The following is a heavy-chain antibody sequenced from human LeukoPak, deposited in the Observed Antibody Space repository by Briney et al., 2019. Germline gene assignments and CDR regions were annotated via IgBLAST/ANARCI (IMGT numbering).Heavy chain of an antibody. Sequence: GGSLRLSCAASGFTFSNAWMSWVRQAPGKGLEWVGRIKSKTDGGTTDYAAPVKGRFTISRDDSKNTLYLQMNSLKPEDTAVYYCTTDLFLLGAFDIWGQGTMVTVSS. CDR1: GFTFSNAW. V-gene: IGHV3-15*01. D-gene: IGHD1-26*01. CDR2: IKSKTDGGTT. CDR3: TTDLFLLGAFDI. J-gene: IGHJ3*02.